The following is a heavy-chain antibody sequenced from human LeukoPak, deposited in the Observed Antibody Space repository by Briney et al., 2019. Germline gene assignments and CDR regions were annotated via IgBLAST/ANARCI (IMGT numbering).Heavy chain of an antibody. V-gene: IGHV1-8*01. Sequence: GASVKVSCKASGYTFTSYDFNWVRQATGQRPEWMGWMSPNSGDTGYAQKFQGRVTMTEDTSTDTAYMELSSLRSEDTAVYYCATVEYSSVAGTVPLHYWGQGTLVTVSS. CDR1: GYTFTSYD. CDR2: MSPNSGDT. CDR3: ATVEYSSVAGTVPLHY. J-gene: IGHJ4*02. D-gene: IGHD6-19*01.